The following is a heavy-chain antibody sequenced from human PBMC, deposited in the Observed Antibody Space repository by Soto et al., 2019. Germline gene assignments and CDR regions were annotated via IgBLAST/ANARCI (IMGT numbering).Heavy chain of an antibody. CDR3: AGGLSGDTVDQ. J-gene: IGHJ4*02. CDR1: GVSITDDNYY. D-gene: IGHD2-21*01. V-gene: IGHV4-30-4*01. Sequence: QLHLQESGPRLVKPSQTLSLTCTVSGVSITDDNYYWSWIRQSPGKGLEWIGHLYHGETTYTNPSLKSRPTISVDTSKTQFSLSLNSVTAADAAVYYCAGGLSGDTVDQWGQGTLVTVSS. CDR2: LYHGETT.